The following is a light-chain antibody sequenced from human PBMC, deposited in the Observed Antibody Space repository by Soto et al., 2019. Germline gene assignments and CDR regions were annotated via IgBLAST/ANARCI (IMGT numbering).Light chain of an antibody. J-gene: IGKJ2*01. CDR1: RRVSSY. CDR3: QKYYRLYS. CDR2: DAS. Sequence: ETVLTQSPATLSLSPGDRATLSCRASRRVSSYLAWYQQKAGQAPRLLIYDASNRAAGTPGRFSGSGSGTDFTLTISSLEPEDFATYHCQKYYRLYSFGQGTKVDIK. V-gene: IGKV3-11*01.